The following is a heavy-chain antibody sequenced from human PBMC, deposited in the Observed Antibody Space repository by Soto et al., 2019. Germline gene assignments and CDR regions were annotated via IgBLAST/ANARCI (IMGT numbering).Heavy chain of an antibody. D-gene: IGHD2-15*01. V-gene: IGHV1-18*01. CDR3: ARDIVVVVAATQSGFDY. J-gene: IGHJ4*02. CDR1: GYTFTSYG. CDR2: ISAYKGNT. Sequence: QVQLVQSGAEVKKPGASVKVSCKASGYTFTSYGISWVRQAPGQGLEWMGGISAYKGNTNYAQKLQGRVTMTTDTPRSTAYMELRSMRSDDTAVYYCARDIVVVVAATQSGFDYWGQGTLVTVST.